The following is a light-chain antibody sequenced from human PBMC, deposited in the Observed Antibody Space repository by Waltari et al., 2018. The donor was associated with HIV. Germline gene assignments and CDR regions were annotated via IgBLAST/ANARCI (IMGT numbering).Light chain of an antibody. J-gene: IGKJ4*01. CDR3: QQRSNWPLT. Sequence: EILLTQSPATLSLSPGERATLTCRASQSVSSYLAWYQQKPGQAPRLLIYDASNRATGIPARFSGSGSGTDFTLTISSREPEDFAVYYCQQRSNWPLTFGGGTKVQIK. CDR1: QSVSSY. CDR2: DAS. V-gene: IGKV3-11*01.